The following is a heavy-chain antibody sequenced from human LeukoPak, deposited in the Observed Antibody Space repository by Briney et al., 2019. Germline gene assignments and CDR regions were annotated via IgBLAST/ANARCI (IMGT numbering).Heavy chain of an antibody. J-gene: IGHJ4*02. CDR2: TSRSSSYK. CDR3: ARSTSGSYFFDY. D-gene: IGHD1-26*01. CDR1: GFTFDDYA. Sequence: GGSLRLSCAASGFTFDDYAMHWVRQAPGKGLEWVSSTSRSSSYKYNADSVKGRFTISRDNAKNSLYLQMNSLTAEDTAVYYCARSTSGSYFFDYWGQGTLVTVSS. V-gene: IGHV3-21*01.